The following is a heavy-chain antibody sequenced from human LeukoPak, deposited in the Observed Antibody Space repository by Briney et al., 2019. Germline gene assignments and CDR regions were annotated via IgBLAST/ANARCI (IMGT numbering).Heavy chain of an antibody. Sequence: SETLSLTCTVSGGSISSYYWSWIRQPAGKGLEWIGRIYTSGSTNYNPSLKSRVTMSVDTSKNQFSLKLGSVTAADTAVYYCARDRAAAAGGAFDIWGQGTIVTVSS. J-gene: IGHJ3*02. D-gene: IGHD6-13*01. CDR3: ARDRAAAAGGAFDI. V-gene: IGHV4-4*07. CDR2: IYTSGST. CDR1: GGSISSYY.